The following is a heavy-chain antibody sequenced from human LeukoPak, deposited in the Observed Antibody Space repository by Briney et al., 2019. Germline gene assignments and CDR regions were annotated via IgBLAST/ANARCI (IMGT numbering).Heavy chain of an antibody. Sequence: GGSLRLSCAASGFTFSSYAMHWVRQAPGKGLAWVVVISYDGSNKYYADSVKGRFTISRDNSKNTLYLQMNSLRAEDTAVYYCARNYDFWSGSLGRGDHYYDMDVWGQGATVTVSS. V-gene: IGHV3-30-3*01. D-gene: IGHD3-3*01. J-gene: IGHJ6*02. CDR2: ISYDGSNK. CDR1: GFTFSSYA. CDR3: ARNYDFWSGSLGRGDHYYDMDV.